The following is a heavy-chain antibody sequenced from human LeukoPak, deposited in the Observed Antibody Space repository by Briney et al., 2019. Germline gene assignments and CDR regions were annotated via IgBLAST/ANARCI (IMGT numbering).Heavy chain of an antibody. D-gene: IGHD3-3*01. J-gene: IGHJ4*02. Sequence: GGSLRLSCAASGFTFDDYAMHWVRQAPGKGLEWVSGISWNSGSIGYADSVKGRFTISRDNAKNSLYLQMNSLRAEDTAVYYCATSDYDFWSGYTTPFDYWGQGTLVTVSS. CDR3: ATSDYDFWSGYTTPFDY. V-gene: IGHV3-9*01. CDR1: GFTFDDYA. CDR2: ISWNSGSI.